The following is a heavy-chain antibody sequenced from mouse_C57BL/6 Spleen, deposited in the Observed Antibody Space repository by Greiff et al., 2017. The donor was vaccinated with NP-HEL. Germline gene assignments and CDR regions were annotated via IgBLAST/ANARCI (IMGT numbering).Heavy chain of an antibody. CDR3: ASITTVVEYFDV. Sequence: LQESGPELVKPGASVKMSRKASGYTFTDYNMHWVKQSHGKRLEWIGYINPNNGGTSDNQKFKGKATLTVKKSSITAYMVLRSLTSEDSAVYYCASITTVVEYFDVWGTGTTVTVSS. CDR2: INPNNGGT. CDR1: GYTFTDYN. V-gene: IGHV1-22*01. D-gene: IGHD1-1*01. J-gene: IGHJ1*03.